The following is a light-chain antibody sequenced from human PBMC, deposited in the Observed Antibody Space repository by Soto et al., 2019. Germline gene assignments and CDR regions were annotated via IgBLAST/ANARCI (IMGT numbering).Light chain of an antibody. CDR1: QSVSSN. CDR2: DAS. Sequence: EIVMTQSPATLSVSPGERATLSCRASQSVSSNLAWYQQKPGQAPRLLIYDASTRATGIPARFSGSGSGTEYTLTISCLQSEDSAVYYCQQCSWHPFTVTFGGGTKVEIK. V-gene: IGKV3-15*01. CDR3: QQCSWHPFTVT. J-gene: IGKJ4*01.